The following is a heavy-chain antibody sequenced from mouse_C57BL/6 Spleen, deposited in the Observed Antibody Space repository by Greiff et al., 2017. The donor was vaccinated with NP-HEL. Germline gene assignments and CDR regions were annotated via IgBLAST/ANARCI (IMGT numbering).Heavy chain of an antibody. CDR3: ASSSSYYSNYELAY. CDR2: INPSNGGT. CDR1: GYTFTSYW. J-gene: IGHJ3*01. D-gene: IGHD2-5*01. V-gene: IGHV1-53*01. Sequence: QVQLQQSGTELVKPGASVKLSCKASGYTFTSYWMHWVKQRPGQGLEWIGNINPSNGGTNYNEKFKSKATLTVDKSSSTAYMQLSSLTSEDSAVYYCASSSSYYSNYELAYWGQGTLVTVSA.